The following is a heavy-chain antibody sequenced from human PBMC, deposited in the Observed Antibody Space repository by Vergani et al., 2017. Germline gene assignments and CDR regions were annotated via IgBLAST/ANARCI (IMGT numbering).Heavy chain of an antibody. CDR1: GFKFDEYA. J-gene: IGHJ4*01. CDR3: AKADKRGVAIIEYFFDH. Sequence: EVELEEFGGGLAQPGMSLRLSCAASGFKFDEYAMHWVRQAPGKGLEWVAGIRWNSNSEDYADSVEGRFTISRDNSKNSVFLQMSSLTSEDTAVYYCAKADKRGVAIIEYFFDHWGHGSLVTVSS. D-gene: IGHD3-3*01. V-gene: IGHV3-9*01. CDR2: IRWNSNSE.